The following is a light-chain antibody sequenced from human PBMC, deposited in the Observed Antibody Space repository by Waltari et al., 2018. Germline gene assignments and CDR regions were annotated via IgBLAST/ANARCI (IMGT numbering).Light chain of an antibody. V-gene: IGKV3-15*01. CDR1: QSVSDN. CDR2: RAS. CDR3: QQYNNWPWT. J-gene: IGKJ1*01. Sequence: EIVMTQSPATLSVSPGERATLSCRASQSVSDNLAWYQQKPGQAPRLLLYRASTRATGIPARFIGSGSGTEFTLTISSLQSEDFAVYYCQQYNNWPWTFGQGTKVEIK.